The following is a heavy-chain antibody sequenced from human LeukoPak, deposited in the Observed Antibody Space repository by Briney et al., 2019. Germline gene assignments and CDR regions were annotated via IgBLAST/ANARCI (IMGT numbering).Heavy chain of an antibody. V-gene: IGHV3-43*01. CDR2: ISWDGTP. D-gene: IGHD3-22*01. Sequence: GGSLRLSCAASGFTFEDYTMHWVRQAPGKTLEWVSLISWDGTPYYRDSVKGRFSIFRDNSKNSLYLQMDTLRSEDTAFYYCVKDLSYESSGYVFDYWGQGTLVTVSS. J-gene: IGHJ4*02. CDR1: GFTFEDYT. CDR3: VKDLSYESSGYVFDY.